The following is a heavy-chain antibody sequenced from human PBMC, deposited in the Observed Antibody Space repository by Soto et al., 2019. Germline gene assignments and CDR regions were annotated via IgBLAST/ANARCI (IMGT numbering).Heavy chain of an antibody. Sequence: EVQLVESGGGFVQPGGSLRLSCVASGFTFSSYEMNWVRQAPGKGLQWVSYIDSSGSAIYYADSVKGRFTISRDNAKNSLYLQMNSLRAEDTALYYCARWYASGYWGPGTLVTVSS. CDR3: ARWYASGY. CDR1: GFTFSSYE. D-gene: IGHD2-2*01. J-gene: IGHJ4*02. CDR2: IDSSGSAI. V-gene: IGHV3-48*03.